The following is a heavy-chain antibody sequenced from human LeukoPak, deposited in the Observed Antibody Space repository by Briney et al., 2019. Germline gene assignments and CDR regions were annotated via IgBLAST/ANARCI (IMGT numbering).Heavy chain of an antibody. CDR1: GDSVSGYY. V-gene: IGHV4-59*02. CDR3: ARESPLGNYFDY. D-gene: IGHD1-26*01. Sequence: SETLSLTCIVSGDSVSGYYWNWIRQPPGKGLEWIGYIYYSGSTNYNPSLKSRVTISVDTSKNQFSLKLSSVTAADTAVYYCARESPLGNYFDYWGQGTLVTVSS. J-gene: IGHJ4*02. CDR2: IYYSGST.